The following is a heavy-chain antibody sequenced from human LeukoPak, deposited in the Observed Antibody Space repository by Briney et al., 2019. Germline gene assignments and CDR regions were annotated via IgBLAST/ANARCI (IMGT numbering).Heavy chain of an antibody. CDR3: ARDFLGFGESNYYYYMDV. J-gene: IGHJ6*03. CDR1: GGSISSYY. CDR2: IYYSGST. V-gene: IGHV4-59*01. Sequence: PETLSLTCTVSGGSISSYYWSWIRQPPGKGLEWIGYIYYSGSTNYNPSLKSRVTISVDTSKNQFSLKLSSVTAADTAVYYCARDFLGFGESNYYYYMDVWGKGTMVTVSS. D-gene: IGHD3-10*01.